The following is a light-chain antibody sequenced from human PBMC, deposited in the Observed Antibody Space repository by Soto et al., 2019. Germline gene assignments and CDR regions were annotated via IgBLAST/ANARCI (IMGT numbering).Light chain of an antibody. CDR2: DAS. J-gene: IGKJ5*01. CDR3: QQSSNWPPIT. CDR1: QSVSSY. V-gene: IGKV3-11*01. Sequence: EIVLTQSPATLSFSPGERATLSCRASQSVSSYLAWYQQKPGQAPRLLIYDASNRATGIPARFSGSGSGTDFTLTISSLEPEDFAVYYCQQSSNWPPITCGQGTRLEIK.